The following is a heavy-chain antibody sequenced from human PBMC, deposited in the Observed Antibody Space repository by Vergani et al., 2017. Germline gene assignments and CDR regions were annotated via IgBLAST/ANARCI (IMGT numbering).Heavy chain of an antibody. CDR3: ASQYCSSTTCYAKF. Sequence: VQVVESGGGLIQPGGSLRLSCAASGFTVSSNYMTWIRQAPGKGLEWVSYIDTFGSTIYYADSVKGRFTISWDNAKNSLYLQMNSLTAEDTAVYYCASQYCSSTTCYAKFWGQGTLVTVSS. D-gene: IGHD2-2*01. CDR1: GFTVSSNY. CDR2: IDTFGSTI. V-gene: IGHV3-11*01. J-gene: IGHJ4*02.